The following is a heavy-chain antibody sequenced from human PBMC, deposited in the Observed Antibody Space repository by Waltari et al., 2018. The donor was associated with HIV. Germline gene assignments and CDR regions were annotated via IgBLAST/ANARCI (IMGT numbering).Heavy chain of an antibody. V-gene: IGHV3-53*02. Sequence: EVQLVETGGDLIRPGGSLRLSCGLSGLAVSHTYITWVRQAPGKGLEWISVIYRGGDTKYADSVKGRFLISRDNSENTVFLQLNRVRVEDTAVYYCTGPDGDQGTSVTYYDMGVWGQGTTVTVSS. D-gene: IGHD4-17*01. J-gene: IGHJ6*02. CDR3: TGPDGDQGTSVTYYDMGV. CDR1: GLAVSHTY. CDR2: IYRGGDT.